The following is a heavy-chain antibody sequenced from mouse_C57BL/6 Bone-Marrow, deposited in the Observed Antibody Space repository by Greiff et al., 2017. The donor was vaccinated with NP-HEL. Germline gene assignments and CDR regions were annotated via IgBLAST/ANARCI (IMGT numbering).Heavy chain of an antibody. V-gene: IGHV5-12*01. CDR2: ISNGGGST. D-gene: IGHD1-1*01. Sequence: DVMLVESGGGLVQPGGSLKLSCAASGFTFSDYYMYWVRQTPEKRLEWVAYISNGGGSTYYPDTVKGRFTISRDNAKNTLYLQMSRLKSEDTAMYYCARPVALYYYAMDYWGQGTSVTVSS. CDR3: ARPVALYYYAMDY. J-gene: IGHJ4*01. CDR1: GFTFSDYY.